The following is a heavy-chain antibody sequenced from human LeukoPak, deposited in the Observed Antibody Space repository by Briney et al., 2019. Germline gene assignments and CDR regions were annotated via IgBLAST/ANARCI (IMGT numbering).Heavy chain of an antibody. Sequence: SETLSLTCAVYGGSFSGYYWTWIRQPPGKGLEWIGEINYSETTNYNPSLKGRVTISIDTSKNQFSLNLTSVTAADTAVYYCARKTGYYFHPCDSWGQGTLVTVSS. CDR1: GGSFSGYY. J-gene: IGHJ4*02. D-gene: IGHD3-22*01. V-gene: IGHV4-34*01. CDR2: INYSETT. CDR3: ARKTGYYFHPCDS.